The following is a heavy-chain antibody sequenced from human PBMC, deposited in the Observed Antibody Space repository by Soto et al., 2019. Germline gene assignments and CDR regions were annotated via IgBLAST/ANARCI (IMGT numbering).Heavy chain of an antibody. D-gene: IGHD6-13*01. Sequence: SETLSLTCTVSGVSISSCRYYWGWIRQPPGKGLEWIGSIYYSGSTYYNPSLKSRITIYVDTSKNQFSLKLSSVTAADTAVYYCSSWQDDYYYYYGMDVWAQGTTVTVSS. J-gene: IGHJ6*02. CDR3: SSWQDDYYYYYGMDV. V-gene: IGHV4-39*01. CDR1: GVSISSCRYY. CDR2: IYYSGST.